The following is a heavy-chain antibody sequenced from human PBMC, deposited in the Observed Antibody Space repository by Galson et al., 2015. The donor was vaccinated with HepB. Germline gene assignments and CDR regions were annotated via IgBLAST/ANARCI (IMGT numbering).Heavy chain of an antibody. CDR2: IYWDDDK. CDR1: GFSLSTSGVG. Sequence: PALVKPTQALTLTCTFSGFSLSTSGVGVGWIRQPPGEALEWLALIYWDDDKRYSPSLKSRLTITKDTSKNQVVLTMANVDPVDTATYFCARRPPTARPFGFDYWGQGTLVTVSS. J-gene: IGHJ4*02. CDR3: ARRPPTARPFGFDY. V-gene: IGHV2-5*02. D-gene: IGHD3-10*01.